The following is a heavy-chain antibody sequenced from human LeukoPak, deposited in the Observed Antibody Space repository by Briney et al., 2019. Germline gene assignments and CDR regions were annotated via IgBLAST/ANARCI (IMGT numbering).Heavy chain of an antibody. CDR2: ISGSGGTA. V-gene: IGHV3-23*01. J-gene: IGHJ4*02. D-gene: IGHD4-17*01. CDR3: AKNFYGDYNFFFDY. CDR1: GLTFSSYA. Sequence: GGSLRLSCAASGLTFSSYALAWVRQAPGKGLEWVSAISGSGGTAYYADSVKGHFSISRDNSKNTLYLQMNSLRAEDTAVYYCAKNFYGDYNFFFDYWGQGTLVTVSS.